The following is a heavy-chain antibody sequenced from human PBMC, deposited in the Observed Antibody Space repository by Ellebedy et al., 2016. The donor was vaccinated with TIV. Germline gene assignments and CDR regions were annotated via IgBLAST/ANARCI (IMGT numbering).Heavy chain of an antibody. CDR1: GFTFSTYA. J-gene: IGHJ3*02. Sequence: GESLKISCSASGFTFSTYAMHWVRQAPGKGLEYVSGLNSNGGMTYYGDSVKGRFIISRDNSNNTLYLQMSSRRADDTAVYYCVKGGQWLAHYYDDLLIWGQGTVVRVSS. CDR2: LNSNGGMT. D-gene: IGHD6-19*01. CDR3: VKGGQWLAHYYDDLLI. V-gene: IGHV3-64D*06.